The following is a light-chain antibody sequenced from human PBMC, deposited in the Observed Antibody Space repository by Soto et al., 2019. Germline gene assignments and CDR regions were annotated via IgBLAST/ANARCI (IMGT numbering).Light chain of an antibody. V-gene: IGLV2-8*01. CDR3: SSYAASNNFYFV. CDR2: EVT. Sequence: QSVLTQPPSASGSPGQSVTISCTVTSSDVVGYNYVSWYQQYPGRAPKLMIYEVTKRPSGVPDRFSGSKSGNTASLTVSGLQAEDEADYYCSSYAASNNFYFVFGGGTKLTVL. CDR1: SSDVVGYNY. J-gene: IGLJ3*02.